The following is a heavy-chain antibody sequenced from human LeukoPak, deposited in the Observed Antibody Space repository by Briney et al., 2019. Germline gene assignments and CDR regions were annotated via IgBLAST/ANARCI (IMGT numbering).Heavy chain of an antibody. CDR3: ASSRQHCGGDCYSRSRLYYYYGMDV. Sequence: SETLSLTCAVYGGSFSGYYWSWIRQPPGKGLEWIGEINHSGSTNYNPSLKSRVTISVDTSKNQFSLKLSSVTAADTAAYYCASSRQHCGGDCYSRSRLYYYYGMDVWGQGTTVTVSS. CDR1: GGSFSGYY. D-gene: IGHD2-21*02. V-gene: IGHV4-34*01. J-gene: IGHJ6*02. CDR2: INHSGST.